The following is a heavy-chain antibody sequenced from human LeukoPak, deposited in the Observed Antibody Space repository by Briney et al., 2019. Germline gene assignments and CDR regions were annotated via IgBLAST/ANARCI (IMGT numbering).Heavy chain of an antibody. Sequence: EGSLRLSCAASGFTVSSNYMSWVRQAPGKGLEWVSVIYSGGGTYYADSVKGRFTISRDNSKNTLYLQMNSLRAEDTAVYYCARDSYYYTSGSQTWDYWGQGTLVTVSS. CDR2: IYSGGGT. J-gene: IGHJ4*02. V-gene: IGHV3-53*01. D-gene: IGHD3-10*01. CDR1: GFTVSSNY. CDR3: ARDSYYYTSGSQTWDY.